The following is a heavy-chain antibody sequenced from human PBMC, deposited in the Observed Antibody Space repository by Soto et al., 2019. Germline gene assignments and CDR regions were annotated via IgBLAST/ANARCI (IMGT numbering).Heavy chain of an antibody. J-gene: IGHJ4*02. CDR3: VRQWLVFRQLDH. Sequence: EVHLVQSGGGLVQPGGSLTLSCAASGFIFSGSAMHWVRQASGKGLEWVGRIGRKAKNYATEYGASVEGRFTISRDDSKNTTFLLMNTLKSEDTAVYFCVRQWLVFRQLDHWGQGTLVTVSS. CDR1: GFIFSGSA. CDR2: IGRKAKNYAT. V-gene: IGHV3-73*02. D-gene: IGHD6-19*01.